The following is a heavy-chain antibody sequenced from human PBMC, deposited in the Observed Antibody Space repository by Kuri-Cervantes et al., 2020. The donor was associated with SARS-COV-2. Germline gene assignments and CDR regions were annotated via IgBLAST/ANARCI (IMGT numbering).Heavy chain of an antibody. CDR2: NIALFGTA. J-gene: IGHJ4*02. D-gene: IGHD4-17*01. Sequence: SVKVSCKASGGTISSYAISWVRQASGQGLEWMGGNIALFGTANYIQKFQGRVTITADKSTSTAYMELSSLRSEDTAVYYCARVSSNSVAAHYGYFDYWGQGTLVTVSS. CDR3: ARVSSNSVAAHYGYFDY. V-gene: IGHV1-69*06. CDR1: GGTISSYA.